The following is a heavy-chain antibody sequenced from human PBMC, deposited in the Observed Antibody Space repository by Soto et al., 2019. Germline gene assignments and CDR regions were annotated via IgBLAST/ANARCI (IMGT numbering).Heavy chain of an antibody. Sequence: PGGSLRLSSAASGFTFSSYAMHWVRQAPGKELEWVAVISYDGSNKYYADSVKGRFTISRDNSKNTLYLQMNSLRAEDTAVYYCARGLREGCSGGSCYFAAHRYYYGMDVWGQGTTVTVSS. CDR2: ISYDGSNK. CDR3: ARGLREGCSGGSCYFAAHRYYYGMDV. J-gene: IGHJ6*02. CDR1: GFTFSSYA. D-gene: IGHD2-15*01. V-gene: IGHV3-30-3*01.